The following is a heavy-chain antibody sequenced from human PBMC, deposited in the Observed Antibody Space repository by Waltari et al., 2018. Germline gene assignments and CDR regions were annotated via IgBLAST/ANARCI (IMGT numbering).Heavy chain of an antibody. Sequence: EVQLVESGGGLVQPGRSLRLSCAASGFTFDDYAMHWVRQAPGKGLEWVSGISWNSGRVVYADSVKGRFTISRDNAKNSLHLQMNSLRAEDTALYYCAKPQWLSPDASDIWGQGTMVTVSS. V-gene: IGHV3-9*01. CDR1: GFTFDDYA. CDR2: ISWNSGRV. D-gene: IGHD6-19*01. J-gene: IGHJ3*02. CDR3: AKPQWLSPDASDI.